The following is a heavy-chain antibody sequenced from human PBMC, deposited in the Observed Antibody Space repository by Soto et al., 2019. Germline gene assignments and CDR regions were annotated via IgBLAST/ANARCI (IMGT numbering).Heavy chain of an antibody. J-gene: IGHJ6*03. Sequence: ASVKVSCKASGYTFTGYYMHWVRQAPGQGLEWMGWINPNSGGTNYAQKFQGWVTMTRDTSISTAYMELSRLRSDDTAVYYCARATSATGIAAACILPYYYYYMDGWGQGTTVTVSS. CDR1: GYTFTGYY. V-gene: IGHV1-2*04. D-gene: IGHD6-13*01. CDR3: ARATSATGIAAACILPYYYYYMDG. CDR2: INPNSGGT.